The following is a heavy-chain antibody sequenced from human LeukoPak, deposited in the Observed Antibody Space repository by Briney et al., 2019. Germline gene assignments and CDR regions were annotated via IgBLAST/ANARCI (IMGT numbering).Heavy chain of an antibody. J-gene: IGHJ5*02. Sequence: ASVKVSCKSSGYTSRTYGISWMRQAPGQGLEWMGWISFHNGNTNYAQKFYGRLTMTTDTSTSTAYMELRSLRSDDTGVYYCARDVPGSIGTTARFDPWGQGTLVTVSS. CDR1: GYTSRTYG. D-gene: IGHD1-1*01. CDR2: ISFHNGNT. CDR3: ARDVPGSIGTTARFDP. V-gene: IGHV1-18*01.